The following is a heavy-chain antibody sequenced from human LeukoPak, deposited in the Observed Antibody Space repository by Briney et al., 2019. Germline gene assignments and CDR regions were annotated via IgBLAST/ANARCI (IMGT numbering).Heavy chain of an antibody. CDR3: AKDSGWRSVGSAFDI. V-gene: IGHV3-9*01. J-gene: IGHJ3*02. CDR2: ISWNSGSI. Sequence: QSGGSLRLSCAASGFTFDDYAMHWVRQAPGKGLEWVSGISWNSGSIGYADSVKGRFTISRDNAKNSLYLQMNSLRAEDTALYYCAKDSGWRSVGSAFDIWGQGTMVTVSS. CDR1: GFTFDDYA. D-gene: IGHD3-10*01.